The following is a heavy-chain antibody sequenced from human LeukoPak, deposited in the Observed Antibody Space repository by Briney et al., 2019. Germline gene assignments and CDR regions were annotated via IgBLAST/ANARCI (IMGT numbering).Heavy chain of an antibody. CDR3: ASISGSYSNDAFDI. Sequence: PGGSLRLSCAASGFTFSDYYMSWIRQAPGKGLEWVPYISSSGSTIYYADSVKGRFTISRDNAKNSLYLQMNSLRAEDTAVYYCASISGSYSNDAFDIWGQGTMVTVSS. CDR2: ISSSGSTI. V-gene: IGHV3-11*01. D-gene: IGHD1-26*01. CDR1: GFTFSDYY. J-gene: IGHJ3*02.